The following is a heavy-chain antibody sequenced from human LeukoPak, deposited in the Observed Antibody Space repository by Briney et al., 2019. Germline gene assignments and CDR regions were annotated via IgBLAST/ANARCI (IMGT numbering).Heavy chain of an antibody. CDR1: GVSISSYY. Sequence: SETLSLNCTVSGVSISSYYWSWIRQPAGKGLEWIGRIYSGGDTNYNPSLKSRVTISVDTSKNQFSLKLSSVTAADTAVYYCARGRTAAAFLFGRTHWFDPWGQGTLVTVSS. D-gene: IGHD6-13*01. V-gene: IGHV4-4*07. CDR3: ARGRTAAAFLFGRTHWFDP. J-gene: IGHJ5*02. CDR2: IYSGGDT.